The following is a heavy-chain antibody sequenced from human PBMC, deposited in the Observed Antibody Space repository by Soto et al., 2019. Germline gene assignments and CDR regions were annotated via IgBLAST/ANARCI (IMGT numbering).Heavy chain of an antibody. V-gene: IGHV3-30*18. Sequence: QVQLVESGGGVVQPGRSLRLSCAASGFTFSSYGMHWVRQAPGKGLEWVAVISYAGSNKYYADSVKGRFTISRDNSKNTLYLQMNSLSAEDTAVYYCAKDLGRELRDYWGQGTLVTVSS. CDR1: GFTFSSYG. CDR3: AKDLGRELRDY. J-gene: IGHJ4*02. D-gene: IGHD1-26*01. CDR2: ISYAGSNK.